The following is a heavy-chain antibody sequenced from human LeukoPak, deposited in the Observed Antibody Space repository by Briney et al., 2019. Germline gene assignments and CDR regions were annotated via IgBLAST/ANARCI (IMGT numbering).Heavy chain of an antibody. Sequence: GESLRLSCAASGFTFSSYEMNWVRQAPGKGLEWVSYISNSGRTILYADSVKGRFTASRDNAKNSLYLQMNSLRAEDTAVYYCVRRYCSSTSCTLDSWGQGTLVTVSS. CDR2: ISNSGRTI. J-gene: IGHJ4*02. CDR1: GFTFSSYE. D-gene: IGHD2-2*01. V-gene: IGHV3-48*03. CDR3: VRRYCSSTSCTLDS.